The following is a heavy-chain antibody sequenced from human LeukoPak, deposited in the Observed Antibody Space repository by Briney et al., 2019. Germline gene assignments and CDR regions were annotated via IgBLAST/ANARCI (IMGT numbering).Heavy chain of an antibody. Sequence: GGSLRLSCAASGFTFSSYTMNWVRQAPGRGLEWVSSISSSSNYIYYADSVKGRFTISRDNAKNSLYLQMNSLRAEDTAVYYCARAGYSNGWYYFDYWGQGTLVTVSS. CDR2: ISSSSNYI. V-gene: IGHV3-21*01. CDR3: ARAGYSNGWYYFDY. D-gene: IGHD6-19*01. CDR1: GFTFSSYT. J-gene: IGHJ4*02.